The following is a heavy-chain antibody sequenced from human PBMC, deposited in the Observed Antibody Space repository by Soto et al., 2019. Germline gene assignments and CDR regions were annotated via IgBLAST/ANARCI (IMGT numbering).Heavy chain of an antibody. Sequence: QVQLVQSGAEVKKPGASVKLSCKASGYTFTSSYVHWVRQAPGQGLEWVAIINPNGGSTNYAQEFQGRVTVTRDTSTSTVFMELSSLHSDDTAVYYCARDLFAANYWGQGTLVTVSS. CDR2: INPNGGST. V-gene: IGHV1-46*01. CDR3: ARDLFAANY. CDR1: GYTFTSSY. J-gene: IGHJ4*02. D-gene: IGHD2-15*01.